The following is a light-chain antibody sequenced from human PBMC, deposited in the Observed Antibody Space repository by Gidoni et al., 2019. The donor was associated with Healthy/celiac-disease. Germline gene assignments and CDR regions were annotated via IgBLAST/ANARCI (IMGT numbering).Light chain of an antibody. CDR2: CAS. V-gene: IGKV3-15*01. CDR1: QSVCSN. J-gene: IGKJ1*01. Sequence: ETGMTQYPATLSVSPGERATLPFRASQSVCSNLAWYQQKPGQAPRLLFNCASSRGAGVPSRFSGGGSWTEYTPTSSSLQSEDFAVVYCRQYNNWRPAWTFGQGTKVEIK. CDR3: RQYNNWRPAWT.